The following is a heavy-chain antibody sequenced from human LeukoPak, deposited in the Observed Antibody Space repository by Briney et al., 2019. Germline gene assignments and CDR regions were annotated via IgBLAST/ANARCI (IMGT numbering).Heavy chain of an antibody. Sequence: GGSLRLSCAASGFTFSSYAMSWVRQAPGKGLEWVSGISWNSGSIDYADSVKGRFTISRDNAKNSLYLQMNSLRAEDTALYYCAKDNYYDSSGLSFDYWGQGTLVTVSS. CDR2: ISWNSGSI. CDR3: AKDNYYDSSGLSFDY. CDR1: GFTFSSYA. V-gene: IGHV3-9*01. D-gene: IGHD3-22*01. J-gene: IGHJ4*02.